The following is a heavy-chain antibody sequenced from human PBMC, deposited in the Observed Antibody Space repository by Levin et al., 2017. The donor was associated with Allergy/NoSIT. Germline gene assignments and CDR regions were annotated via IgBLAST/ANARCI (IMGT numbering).Heavy chain of an antibody. V-gene: IGHV3-23*01. Sequence: GGSLRLSCAASGFTFSSFAMSWVRQAPGKGLEWVSSISGSGGRTNYAASVKGRFTISRDNSNNTLYLSMTSLRLEDTAVYYCAKSWWGDYDWFDPWGPGTLVTVSS. D-gene: IGHD4-17*01. J-gene: IGHJ5*02. CDR2: ISGSGGRT. CDR1: GFTFSSFA. CDR3: AKSWWGDYDWFDP.